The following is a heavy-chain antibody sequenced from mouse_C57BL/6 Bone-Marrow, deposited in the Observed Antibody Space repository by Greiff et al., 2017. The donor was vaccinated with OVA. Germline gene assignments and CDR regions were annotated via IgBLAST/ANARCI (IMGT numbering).Heavy chain of an antibody. CDR3: ARGNWAYWYFDV. V-gene: IGHV1-64*01. CDR2: IHPNSGST. CDR1: GYTFTSYW. Sequence: QVQLKQPGAELVKPGASVKLSCKASGYTFTSYWMHWVKQRPGQGLEWIGMIHPNSGSTNYNEKFKSKATLTVDKSSSTAYMQLSSLTSEDSAVYYCARGNWAYWYFDVWGTGTTVTVSS. D-gene: IGHD4-1*01. J-gene: IGHJ1*03.